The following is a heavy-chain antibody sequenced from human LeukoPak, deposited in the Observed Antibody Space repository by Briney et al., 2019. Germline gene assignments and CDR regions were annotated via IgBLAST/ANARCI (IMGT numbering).Heavy chain of an antibody. CDR3: ARDSGLGYSGYDLAW. CDR2: INPNSGGT. Sequence: ASVKVSCKASGYTFTGYYMNWVRQAPGQGLDWLGWINPNSGGTNYAQKFQGRVTMTRDKSISTAYMELSRLRSDDTAVYYCARDSGLGYSGYDLAWWGQGTLVTVSS. CDR1: GYTFTGYY. D-gene: IGHD5-12*01. J-gene: IGHJ4*02. V-gene: IGHV1-2*02.